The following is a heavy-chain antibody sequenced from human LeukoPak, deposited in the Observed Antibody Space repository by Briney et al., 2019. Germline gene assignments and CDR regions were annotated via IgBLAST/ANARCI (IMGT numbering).Heavy chain of an antibody. J-gene: IGHJ6*03. CDR1: GGSISSYY. V-gene: IGHV4-59*01. D-gene: IGHD6-13*01. CDR2: VYYSGST. CDR3: ARRTAASGTAYYYYYMDV. Sequence: SETLSLTCTVSGGSISSYYWSWIRQPPGKGLEWIGYVYYSGSTNYNPSLKNRVTISLDASKNQFSLNLTSVTAADTAVYYCARRTAASGTAYYYYYMDVWGKGTTVIVSS.